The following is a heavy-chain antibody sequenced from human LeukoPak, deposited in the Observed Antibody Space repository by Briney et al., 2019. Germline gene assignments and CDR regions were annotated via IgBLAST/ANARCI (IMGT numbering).Heavy chain of an antibody. CDR1: GFTFSSYA. CDR3: AKSYGSGWFGFDY. D-gene: IGHD6-19*01. Sequence: GGSLRLSCAASGFTFSSYAMSWVRQAPRKGLEWVSAISGSGGSTYYADSVKGRFTISRDNSKNTLYLQMNSLRAEDTAVYYCAKSYGSGWFGFDYWGQGTLVTVSS. J-gene: IGHJ4*02. CDR2: ISGSGGST. V-gene: IGHV3-23*01.